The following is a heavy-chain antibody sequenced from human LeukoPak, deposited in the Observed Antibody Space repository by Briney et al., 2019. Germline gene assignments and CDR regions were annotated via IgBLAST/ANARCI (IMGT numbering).Heavy chain of an antibody. J-gene: IGHJ5*02. CDR1: GGSISSSSYY. V-gene: IGHV4-39*07. Sequence: PSETLSLTCTVSGGSISSSSYYWGWIRQPPGKGLEWIGSIYYSGSTYYNPSLKSRVTISVDTSKNQFSLKLSSVTAADTAVYYCARGPAAASWFDPWGQGTLVTVSS. CDR2: IYYSGST. D-gene: IGHD6-13*01. CDR3: ARGPAAASWFDP.